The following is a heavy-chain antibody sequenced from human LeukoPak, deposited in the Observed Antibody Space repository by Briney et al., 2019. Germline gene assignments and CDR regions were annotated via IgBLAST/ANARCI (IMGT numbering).Heavy chain of an antibody. Sequence: SGGSLRLSCTASGFTFGDYAMSWVRQAPGKGLEWVGFIRSKAYGGTTEYAASVTGRFTISRDDSKSIAYLQMNSLKTEDTAVYYCTRDGYYYGSWGQGTLVTVSS. V-gene: IGHV3-49*04. CDR3: TRDGYYYGS. D-gene: IGHD6-13*01. J-gene: IGHJ4*02. CDR2: IRSKAYGGTT. CDR1: GFTFGDYA.